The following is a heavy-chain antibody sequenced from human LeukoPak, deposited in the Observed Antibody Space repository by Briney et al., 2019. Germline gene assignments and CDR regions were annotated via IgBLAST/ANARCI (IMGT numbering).Heavy chain of an antibody. CDR1: GYTFTGYY. CDR3: ERSGMVPHFDY. D-gene: IGHD5-18*01. Sequence: GASVKVSCKASGYTFTGYYMHWVRQAPGQGLEWMGWINPKSGGTNCAQKFQGRVTMTMDTSIITADMELSRLRYDDTAVYCCERSGMVPHFDYWGRGPLVPVPS. J-gene: IGHJ4*02. CDR2: INPKSGGT. V-gene: IGHV1-2*02.